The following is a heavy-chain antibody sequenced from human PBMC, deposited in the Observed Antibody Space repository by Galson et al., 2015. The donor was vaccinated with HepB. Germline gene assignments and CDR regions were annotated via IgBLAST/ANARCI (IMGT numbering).Heavy chain of an antibody. D-gene: IGHD3-16*01. Sequence: SVKVSCKASGYTFTSYAISWVRQAPGQGLEWMGWISAYNGNRNYVQKLQGRVTMTTDTSTSTAYMELRSLRSDDTALYYCGRDGGYNYGMDVWGQGTTVTVSS. CDR1: GYTFTSYA. CDR2: ISAYNGNR. J-gene: IGHJ6*02. V-gene: IGHV1-18*04. CDR3: GRDGGYNYGMDV.